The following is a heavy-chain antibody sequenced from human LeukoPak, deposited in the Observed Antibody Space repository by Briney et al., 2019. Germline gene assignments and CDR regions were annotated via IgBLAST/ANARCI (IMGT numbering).Heavy chain of an antibody. CDR3: VRPYDSSGYQWNDAFDI. V-gene: IGHV3-74*01. J-gene: IGHJ3*02. CDR2: IKGDGSGT. CDR1: GFTVSSNY. D-gene: IGHD3-22*01. Sequence: PGGSLRLSCAASGFTVSSNYMSWVRQAPGKGLVWLSRIKGDGSGTNYADSVKGRFIISRDNAKNTLSLQMNSLRAEDTAVYYCVRPYDSSGYQWNDAFDIWGQGTMVTVSP.